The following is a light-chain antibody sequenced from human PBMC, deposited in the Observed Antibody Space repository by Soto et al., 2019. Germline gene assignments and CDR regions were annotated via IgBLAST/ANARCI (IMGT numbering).Light chain of an antibody. J-gene: IGLJ3*02. Sequence: QSALTQPCSVSGSPGQSVAISCTGTNSDVGGHYYVSWYQQHPGKAPKLMIYNVSERPSGVPDRFSGSKSGNTASLTISGLQAEDEADYYCCSYAGTYTLVVFGGGTQLTVL. CDR2: NVS. V-gene: IGLV2-11*01. CDR1: NSDVGGHYY. CDR3: CSYAGTYTLVV.